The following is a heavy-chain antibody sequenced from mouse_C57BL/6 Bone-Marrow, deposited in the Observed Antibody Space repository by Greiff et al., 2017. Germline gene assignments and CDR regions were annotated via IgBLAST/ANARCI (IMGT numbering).Heavy chain of an antibody. CDR3: ARGYYYNWYFDV. CDR2: IYPRSGNT. V-gene: IGHV1-81*01. Sequence: QVQLQQSGAELARPGASVKLSCKASGYTFTSYGISWVKQRTGQGLEWIGVIYPRSGNTYYNEKFKGKATLTADKSSSTAYMELRSLTSEDSAVYFCARGYYYNWYFDVWGTGTTVTVSS. J-gene: IGHJ1*03. D-gene: IGHD2-12*01. CDR1: GYTFTSYG.